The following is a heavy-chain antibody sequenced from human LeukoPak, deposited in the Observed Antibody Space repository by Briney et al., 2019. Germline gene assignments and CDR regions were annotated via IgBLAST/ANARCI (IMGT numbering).Heavy chain of an antibody. CDR2: INHSGST. Sequence: SETLSLTCAVYGGSFSGYYWSWIRQPPGKRLEWIGEINHSGSTNYNPSLKSRVTISVDTSKNQFSLKLSSVTAADTAVYYCARDGDYYGSGSYYNPPYYYYYMDVWGKGTTVTVSS. CDR1: GGSFSGYY. D-gene: IGHD3-10*01. J-gene: IGHJ6*03. V-gene: IGHV4-34*01. CDR3: ARDGDYYGSGSYYNPPYYYYYMDV.